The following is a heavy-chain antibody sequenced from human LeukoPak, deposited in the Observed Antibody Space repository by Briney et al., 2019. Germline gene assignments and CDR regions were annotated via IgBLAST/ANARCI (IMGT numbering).Heavy chain of an antibody. CDR2: IYYSGST. CDR3: ARLGPAARRLYYYYGMDV. D-gene: IGHD3-16*01. Sequence: SETLSLTCTVSGGSISSYYWSWIRQPPGKGLEWIGYIYYSGSTNYNPSLKSRVTISVDTSKNQFSLKLSSVTAADTAVYYCARLGPAARRLYYYYGMDVWGQGTTVTVSS. J-gene: IGHJ6*02. CDR1: GGSISSYY. V-gene: IGHV4-59*01.